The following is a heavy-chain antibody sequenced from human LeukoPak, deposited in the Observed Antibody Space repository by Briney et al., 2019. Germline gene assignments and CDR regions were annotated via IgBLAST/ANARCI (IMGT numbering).Heavy chain of an antibody. CDR2: ISAYNGNT. CDR1: GYTFTSYG. CDR3: ARVAVWGYDFWSGYYLDYYYYMDV. J-gene: IGHJ6*03. Sequence: ASVKVSCKASGYTFTSYGISWVRQAPGQGLEWMGWISAYNGNTNYAQKFQGRVTMTTDTSTSTAYMELRNLRSDDTAVYYCARVAVWGYDFWSGYYLDYYYYMDVWGKGTTVTVSS. D-gene: IGHD3-3*01. V-gene: IGHV1-18*01.